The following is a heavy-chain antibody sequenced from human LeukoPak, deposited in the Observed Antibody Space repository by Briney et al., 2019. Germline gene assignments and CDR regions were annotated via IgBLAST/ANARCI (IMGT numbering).Heavy chain of an antibody. Sequence: SETLSLTCTVSGGSISSYYWSWIRQPPGKGLEWIGYIYTSGSTNYNPSLKSRVTISIDTSKNQFSLKLSSVTAADTAVYYCARDLVTVTKGFDIWGQGTTVTVSS. D-gene: IGHD4-17*01. CDR3: ARDLVTVTKGFDI. CDR1: GGSISSYY. J-gene: IGHJ6*02. CDR2: IYTSGST. V-gene: IGHV4-59*01.